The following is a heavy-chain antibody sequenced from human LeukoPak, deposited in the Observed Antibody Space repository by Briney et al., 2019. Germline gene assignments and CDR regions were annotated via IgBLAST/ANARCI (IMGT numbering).Heavy chain of an antibody. CDR1: GFTFSSYS. J-gene: IGHJ4*02. CDR3: ARETPSITMVRGVIAN. D-gene: IGHD3-10*01. V-gene: IGHV3-48*02. Sequence: PGGSLRLSCAASGFTFSSYSMNWVRQAPGKGLEWVSYISSSSSTIYYADSVKGRFTIPRDNAKHSLYLQMNSLRDEDTAVYYCARETPSITMVRGVIANWGQGTLVTVSS. CDR2: ISSSSSTI.